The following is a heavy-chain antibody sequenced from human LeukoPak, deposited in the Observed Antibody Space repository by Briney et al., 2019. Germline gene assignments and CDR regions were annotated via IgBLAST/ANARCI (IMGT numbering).Heavy chain of an antibody. CDR3: ASELVVVPAAITAGFDP. CDR2: IYYSGST. J-gene: IGHJ5*02. CDR1: GGSISSGDYY. V-gene: IGHV4-30-4*01. D-gene: IGHD2-2*01. Sequence: SETLSLTCTVSGGSISSGDYYWSWIRQPPGKGLEWIGYIYYSGSTYYNPSLKSRVTISVDTSKNQFSLRLSSVTAADTAVYYCASELVVVPAAITAGFDPWGQGTLVTVSS.